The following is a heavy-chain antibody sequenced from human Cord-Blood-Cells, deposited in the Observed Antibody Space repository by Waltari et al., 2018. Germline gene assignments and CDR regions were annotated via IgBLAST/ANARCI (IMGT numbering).Heavy chain of an antibody. D-gene: IGHD7-27*01. CDR1: GGSVSGYY. Sequence: QVQLQQWGAGLLKPSETLSLTCAVYGGSVSGYYWSWIRQPPGKGLAWIGEINHSGSTNYNPSLKSRVTISVDTSKNQFSLKLSSVTAADTAVYYCARGQGPAGDPGFDYWGQGTLVTVSS. J-gene: IGHJ4*02. CDR2: INHSGST. CDR3: ARGQGPAGDPGFDY. V-gene: IGHV4-34*01.